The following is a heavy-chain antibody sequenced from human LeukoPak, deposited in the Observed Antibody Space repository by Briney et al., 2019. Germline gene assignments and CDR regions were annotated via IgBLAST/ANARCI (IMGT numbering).Heavy chain of an antibody. CDR1: GGSFSGYY. CDR3: ARSVPSYGDAFDI. D-gene: IGHD2-2*01. CDR2: INHSGST. V-gene: IGHV4-34*01. J-gene: IGHJ3*02. Sequence: SETLSLTCAVYGGSFSGYYWSWIRQPPGKGLEWIGEINHSGSTNYNPPLKSRVTISVDTSKNQFSLKLSSVTAADTAVYYCARSVPSYGDAFDIWGQGTMVTVSS.